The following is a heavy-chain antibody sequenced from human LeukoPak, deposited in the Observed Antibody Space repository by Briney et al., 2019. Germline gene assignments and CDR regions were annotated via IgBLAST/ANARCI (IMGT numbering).Heavy chain of an antibody. J-gene: IGHJ6*02. V-gene: IGHV1-46*01. CDR1: GYTFTSYY. D-gene: IGHD6-13*01. Sequence: ASVKVSCKASGYTFTSYYMHWVRQAPGQGLEWMGIINPSGGSTSYAQKFQGRVIMTRDTSTSTVYMELSSLRSEDTAVYYCAGDHSSSWYKDYGMDVWGQGTTVTVSS. CDR2: INPSGGST. CDR3: AGDHSSSWYKDYGMDV.